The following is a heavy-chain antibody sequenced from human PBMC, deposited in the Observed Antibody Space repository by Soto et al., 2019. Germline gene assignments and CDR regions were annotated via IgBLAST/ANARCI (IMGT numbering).Heavy chain of an antibody. CDR3: AREELMVTPINWFDP. CDR1: GFTFSSHA. V-gene: IGHV3-23*01. J-gene: IGHJ5*02. CDR2: ISGSSGST. Sequence: PGGSLRLSCAASGFTFSSHAMNWVRQAPGKGLEWVSGISGSSGSTYYADSVKGRFTVSRDNSKNTLYLQMNSLRAEDTAVYYCAREELMVTPINWFDPWGQGTLVTVSS. D-gene: IGHD2-15*01.